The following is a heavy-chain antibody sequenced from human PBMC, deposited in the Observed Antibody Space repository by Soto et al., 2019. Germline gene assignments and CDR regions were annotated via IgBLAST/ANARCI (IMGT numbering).Heavy chain of an antibody. J-gene: IGHJ4*02. D-gene: IGHD3-10*01. Sequence: EVQLVESGGGLVQPGGSLRLSCAASGFTFSSYWMHWVRQAPGKGLVWVSRINSDGSSTSYADSVKGRFTISRDNAKNTLYLPMNSLRAEDTAVYYCARGAGSSGSAHFDYWGQGTLVTVSS. CDR1: GFTFSSYW. V-gene: IGHV3-74*01. CDR2: INSDGSST. CDR3: ARGAGSSGSAHFDY.